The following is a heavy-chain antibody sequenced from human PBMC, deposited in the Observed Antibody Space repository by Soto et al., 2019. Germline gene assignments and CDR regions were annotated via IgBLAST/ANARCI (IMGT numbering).Heavy chain of an antibody. CDR2: INTNTGNP. J-gene: IGHJ3*02. CDR3: ARGSLREQPNAFDI. D-gene: IGHD6-13*01. V-gene: IGHV7-4-1*01. Sequence: GASVKVSCKASGYTFTSYAMNWVRQAPGQGLEWMGWINTNTGNPTYAQGFTGWFVFSLDTSVSTAYLQICSLKAEDTAVYYCARGSLREQPNAFDIWGQGTMVTVSS. CDR1: GYTFTSYA.